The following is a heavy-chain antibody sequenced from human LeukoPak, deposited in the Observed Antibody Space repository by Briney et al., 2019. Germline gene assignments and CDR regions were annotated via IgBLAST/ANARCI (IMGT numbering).Heavy chain of an antibody. CDR2: INPIFGTA. CDR3: ARGEWELLTYSYYYMGV. J-gene: IGHJ6*03. D-gene: IGHD1-26*01. CDR1: GYTFTGYY. Sequence: SVKVSCKASGYTFTGYYMHWVRQAPGQGLEWMGWINPIFGTANYAQKFQGRVTITADKSTSTAYMELSSLRAEDTAVYYCARGEWELLTYSYYYMGVWGKGTTVTVSS. V-gene: IGHV1-69*06.